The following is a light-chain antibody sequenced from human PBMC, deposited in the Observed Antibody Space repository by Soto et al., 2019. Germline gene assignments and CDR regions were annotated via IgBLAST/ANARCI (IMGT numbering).Light chain of an antibody. CDR1: QSVSRSY. CDR3: HHYET. J-gene: IGKJ1*01. V-gene: IGKV3-20*01. Sequence: VLTQSQATLSLSPLDRPTFSCRASQSVSRSYLGWYQQKPGQAPRLLMYGASIRAAGVPDRFSGSGSGTEFTLTISRLEPEDFTVYYCHHYETFGQGTKVDIK. CDR2: GAS.